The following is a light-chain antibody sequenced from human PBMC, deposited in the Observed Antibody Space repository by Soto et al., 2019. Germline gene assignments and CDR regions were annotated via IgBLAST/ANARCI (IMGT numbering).Light chain of an antibody. CDR2: DGS. CDR3: CSYPV. CDR1: SSDVGSYNL. J-gene: IGLJ2*01. V-gene: IGLV2-23*01. Sequence: QSALTQPASVSGSPGQSITISCTGTSSDVGSYNLVSWYQQHPGKAPKLMIYDGSKRPSGVSNRFSGSKSGNTASLTISGLQAEDEADYYCCSYPVFGGGTQLTVL.